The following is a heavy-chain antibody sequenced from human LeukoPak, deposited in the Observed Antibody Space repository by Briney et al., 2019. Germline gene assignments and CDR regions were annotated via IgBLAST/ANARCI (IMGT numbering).Heavy chain of an antibody. J-gene: IGHJ4*02. CDR3: ARAPHYYDSSGPSDY. D-gene: IGHD3-22*01. V-gene: IGHV4-34*01. CDR2: INHSGST. CDR1: GGSFSGYY. Sequence: PSETLSLTCAVYGGSFSGYYWSWIRQPPGKGLEWIGEINHSGSTNYNPSLKSRVTISVDTSKNQFSLKLSSVTAADTAVYYCARAPHYYDSSGPSDYWGQGTLVTVSS.